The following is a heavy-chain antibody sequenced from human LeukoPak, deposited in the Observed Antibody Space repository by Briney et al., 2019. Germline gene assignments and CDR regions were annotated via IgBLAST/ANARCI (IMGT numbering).Heavy chain of an antibody. V-gene: IGHV6-1*01. D-gene: IGHD4-17*01. J-gene: IGHJ6*02. CDR3: ARVSTNTDYGDGYYYYYYGMDV. CDR2: TYYRSKWYN. Sequence: SQTLSLTCAISGDSVSSNSAAWNWIRQSPTRGLEWLGRTYYRSKWYNDYAVSVKSRITINPDTSKNQFSLQLNSVTPEDTAVYYCARVSTNTDYGDGYYYYYYGMDVWGQGTTVTVSS. CDR1: GDSVSSNSAA.